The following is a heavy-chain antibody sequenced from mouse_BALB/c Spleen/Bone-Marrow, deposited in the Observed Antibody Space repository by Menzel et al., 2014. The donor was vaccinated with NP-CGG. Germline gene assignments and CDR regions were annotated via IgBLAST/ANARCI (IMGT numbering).Heavy chain of an antibody. Sequence: VQLVESGPGLVQPSQSLSITCTVSGFSLNSYGVHWVRQSPVKGLEWLGVIWSGGSTDYNAAFISRIGISKYNSKSHVFFKINSLQPNDTAIYYCVIKGSFGNGAMAYWGQGTSVTVSS. D-gene: IGHD2-1*01. CDR1: GFSLNSYG. V-gene: IGHV2-2*02. CDR2: IWSGGST. CDR3: VIKGSFGNGAMAY. J-gene: IGHJ4*01.